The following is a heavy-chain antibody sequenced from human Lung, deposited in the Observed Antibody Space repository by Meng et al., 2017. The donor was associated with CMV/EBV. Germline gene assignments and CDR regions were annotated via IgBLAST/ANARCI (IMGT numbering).Heavy chain of an antibody. CDR2: INPNAAVR. V-gene: IGHV3-7*01. J-gene: IGHJ4*02. Sequence: LSCVVSEFTFSSHWMTWVRQAPGKGLEWLANINPNAAVRNYLDSVKGRFTISRDNSKNSLYLQMNSLRADDTAVYYCARDPHFGALDHWGQGTLVTVSS. CDR3: ARDPHFGALDH. D-gene: IGHD3-10*01. CDR1: EFTFSSHW.